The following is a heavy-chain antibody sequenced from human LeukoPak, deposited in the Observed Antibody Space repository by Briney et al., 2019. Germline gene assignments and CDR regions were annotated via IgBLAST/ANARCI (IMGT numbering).Heavy chain of an antibody. CDR2: IYYSGST. J-gene: IGHJ4*02. D-gene: IGHD4-17*01. Sequence: TASETLSLTCTVSGGSISSYYWSWIRQPPGKGLEWIGYIYYSGSTNYNPSLRSRVTISVDTSKNQFSLKLSSVTAADTAVYYCARGGNYGDYDGYFDYWGQGTLVTVSS. CDR3: ARGGNYGDYDGYFDY. V-gene: IGHV4-59*08. CDR1: GGSISSYY.